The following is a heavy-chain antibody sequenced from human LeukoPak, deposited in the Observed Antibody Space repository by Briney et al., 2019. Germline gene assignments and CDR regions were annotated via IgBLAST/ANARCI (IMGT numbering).Heavy chain of an antibody. CDR1: GYTFTSYY. J-gene: IGHJ1*01. V-gene: IGHV1-46*01. CDR2: INPSGGST. Sequence: ASVKVSCKASGYTFTSYYMHWVRQAPGQGLEWMGIINPSGGSTSYAQKFQGRVTMSRDTSTSTVYMELSSLRSEDTAVYYCARVARYSSGWYRERYFQHWGQGTLVTVSS. D-gene: IGHD6-19*01. CDR3: ARVARYSSGWYRERYFQH.